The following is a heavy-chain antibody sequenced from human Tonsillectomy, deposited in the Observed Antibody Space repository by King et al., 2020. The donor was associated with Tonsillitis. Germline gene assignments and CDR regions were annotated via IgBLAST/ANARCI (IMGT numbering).Heavy chain of an antibody. Sequence: QLQESGPGLVKPSETLSLTCTVSGGSISSYYWSWIRQPPGKGLEWIGYIYYSGSTNYNPPLKSRVTISVDTSKNQFSLKLSSVTAADTAVYYCAKAGRDSSGYYGMDVWGQGTTVTVSS. D-gene: IGHD3-22*01. V-gene: IGHV4-59*01. CDR2: IYYSGST. CDR1: GGSISSYY. J-gene: IGHJ6*02. CDR3: AKAGRDSSGYYGMDV.